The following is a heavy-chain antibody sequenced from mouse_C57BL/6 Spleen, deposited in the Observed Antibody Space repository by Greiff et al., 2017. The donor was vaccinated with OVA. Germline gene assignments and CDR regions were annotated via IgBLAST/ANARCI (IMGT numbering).Heavy chain of an antibody. CDR3: ARQRRDVGAFDY. D-gene: IGHD3-3*01. CDR2: ISNGGGST. J-gene: IGHJ2*01. CDR1: GFTFSDYY. Sequence: EVKLVESGGGLVQPGGSLKLSCAASGFTFSDYYMYWVRQTPEKRLEWVAYISNGGGSTYYPDTVKGRFTISRDNAKNTLYLQMSRLKSEDTAMYYCARQRRDVGAFDYWGQGTTLTVSS. V-gene: IGHV5-12*01.